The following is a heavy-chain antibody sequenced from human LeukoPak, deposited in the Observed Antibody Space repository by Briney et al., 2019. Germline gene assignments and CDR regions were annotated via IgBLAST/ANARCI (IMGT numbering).Heavy chain of an antibody. V-gene: IGHV1-18*01. CDR1: GGTFSSYA. CDR3: ARGPLYDSGWYLDY. J-gene: IGHJ4*02. D-gene: IGHD6-19*01. CDR2: ISAYNGNT. Sequence: ASVKVSCKASGGTFSSYAISWVRQAPGQGLEWMGWISAYNGNTNYAQKLQGRVTMTTDTSTSTAYMELRSLRSDDTAVYYCARGPLYDSGWYLDYWGQGTLVTVSS.